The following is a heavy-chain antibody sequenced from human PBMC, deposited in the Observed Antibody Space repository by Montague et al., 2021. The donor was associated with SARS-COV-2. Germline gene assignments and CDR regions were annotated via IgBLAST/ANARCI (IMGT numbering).Heavy chain of an antibody. V-gene: IGHV3-13*01. J-gene: IGHJ6*02. D-gene: IGHD5-12*01. CDR2: IGTAGDT. Sequence: SRRLSLSASGFTFSSYDMHWVRQATGKGLEWVSAIGTAGDTYYPGSVKGRFTISRENAKNSLYLQMNSLRAGDTAVYYCARGDIVATQGAYYYYGMDVWGQGTTVTVSS. CDR1: GFTFSSYD. CDR3: ARGDIVATQGAYYYYGMDV.